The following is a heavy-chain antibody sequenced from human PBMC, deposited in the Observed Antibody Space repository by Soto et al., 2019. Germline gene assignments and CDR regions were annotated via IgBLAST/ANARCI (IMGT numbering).Heavy chain of an antibody. CDR3: ATQGFYRMGV. J-gene: IGHJ6*02. V-gene: IGHV4-4*02. Sequence: QVQLQESGPGLVQPSGTLSLTCDVSGDSITGDNWWSWVRQPPGKGLEWIVEIHHSGATNYNPSLKSRVTISVDKSKNQFSLKLNSVTAADTAMFYCATQGFYRMGVWGRGTTVTVSS. CDR2: IHHSGAT. CDR1: GDSITGDNW.